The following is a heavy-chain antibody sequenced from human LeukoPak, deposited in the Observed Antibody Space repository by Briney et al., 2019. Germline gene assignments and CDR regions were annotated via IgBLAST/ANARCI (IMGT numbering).Heavy chain of an antibody. CDR2: IRYDGSNK. Sequence: GGSLRLSCAASGFTFSSYGMHWVRQAPGKGLEWVSFIRYDGSNKYYADSVKGRFTISRDNSKNTLYLQMNSLRAEDTAVYYCAKLTVVVPAAGSLDYWGQGTLVTVSS. V-gene: IGHV3-30*02. CDR3: AKLTVVVPAAGSLDY. CDR1: GFTFSSYG. J-gene: IGHJ4*02. D-gene: IGHD2-2*01.